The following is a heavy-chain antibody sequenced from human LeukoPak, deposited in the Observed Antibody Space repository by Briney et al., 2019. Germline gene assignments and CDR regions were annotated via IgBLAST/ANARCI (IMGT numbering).Heavy chain of an antibody. CDR2: IYHSGST. V-gene: IGHV4-38-2*01. Sequence: SETLSLTCAVSAYSISGGYYWGWSRQSPGKGLEWIGSIYHSGSTYYNPSLKSRITIPVDTSKNQFSLKLSSVTAADTAVYYCARRKSTRGYSYGSWYYFDYWGQGSLVTVSS. CDR3: ARRKSTRGYSYGSWYYFDY. D-gene: IGHD5-18*01. CDR1: AYSISGGYY. J-gene: IGHJ4*02.